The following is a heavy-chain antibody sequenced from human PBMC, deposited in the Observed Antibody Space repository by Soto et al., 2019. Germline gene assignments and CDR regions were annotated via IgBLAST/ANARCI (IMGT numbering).Heavy chain of an antibody. J-gene: IGHJ4*02. D-gene: IGHD3-3*01. V-gene: IGHV4-34*01. CDR2: INHSGST. CDR3: ARHRGTIFGVVTPFDY. CDR1: GGSFSGYY. Sequence: SETLSLTCAVYGGSFSGYYWSWIRQPPGKGLEWIGEINHSGSTNYNPSLKSRVTISVDTSKNQFSLKLSSVTAADTAVCYCARHRGTIFGVVTPFDYWGQGTLVTVSS.